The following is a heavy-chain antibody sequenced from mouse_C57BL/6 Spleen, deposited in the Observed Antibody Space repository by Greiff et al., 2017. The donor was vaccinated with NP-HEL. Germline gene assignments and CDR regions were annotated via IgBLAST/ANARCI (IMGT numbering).Heavy chain of an antibody. J-gene: IGHJ1*03. V-gene: IGHV1-50*01. CDR3: ARGQFYWYFDV. CDR2: IDPSDSYT. D-gene: IGHD3-3*01. Sequence: VQLQQPGAELVKPGASVKLSCKASGYTFTSYWMQWVKQRPGQGLEWIGEIDPSDSYTNYNQKFKGKATLTVDTSSSTAYMQLSSLTSEDSAVYYCARGQFYWYFDVWGTGTTVTVSS. CDR1: GYTFTSYW.